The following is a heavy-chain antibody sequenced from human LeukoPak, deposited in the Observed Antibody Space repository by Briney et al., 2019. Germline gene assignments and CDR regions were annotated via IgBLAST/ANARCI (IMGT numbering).Heavy chain of an antibody. D-gene: IGHD1-26*01. CDR1: GYTFSGNY. CDR2: INPNSGST. J-gene: IGHJ1*01. Sequence: ASVKVSCKASGYTFSGNYMHWVRQAPGQGLEWMGWINPNSGSTNYAQKFQGRVTMTRDTSISTAYMELSRLRSDDTAVFYCARGGLSGSYYDYSHHWGQGTLVTVSS. CDR3: ARGGLSGSYYDYSHH. V-gene: IGHV1-2*02.